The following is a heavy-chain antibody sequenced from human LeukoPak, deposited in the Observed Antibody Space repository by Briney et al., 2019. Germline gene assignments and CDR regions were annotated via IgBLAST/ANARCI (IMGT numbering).Heavy chain of an antibody. CDR2: ISACSGST. D-gene: IGHD3-10*01. Sequence: GGSLRLPCEASGLTFSNYAMIGVRHAPGKGRECVSDISACSGSTYYADSVKRRFTISADTSKNTLYLQMNSLRAEDTAVYYCAKGPYSYGPGFFDYWGQGTVVTVSS. V-gene: IGHV3-23*01. CDR3: AKGPYSYGPGFFDY. J-gene: IGHJ4*02. CDR1: GLTFSNYA.